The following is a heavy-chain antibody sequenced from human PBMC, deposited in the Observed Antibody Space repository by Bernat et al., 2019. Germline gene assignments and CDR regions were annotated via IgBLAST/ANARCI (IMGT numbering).Heavy chain of an antibody. Sequence: QVQLVESGGGVVQPGRSLRLSCAASGFTFSSYAMHWVRQAPGKGLEWVAVISYDGSNKYYADSVKGPFTISRDNSKNTLYLQMNSLRAEDTAVYYCARDFLRERWLHRLDYWGQGTLVTVSS. CDR2: ISYDGSNK. D-gene: IGHD5-24*01. CDR3: ARDFLRERWLHRLDY. CDR1: GFTFSSYA. V-gene: IGHV3-30-3*01. J-gene: IGHJ4*02.